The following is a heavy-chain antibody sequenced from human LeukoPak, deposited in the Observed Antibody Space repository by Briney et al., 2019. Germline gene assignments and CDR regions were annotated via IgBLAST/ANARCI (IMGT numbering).Heavy chain of an antibody. J-gene: IGHJ4*02. CDR2: IRSDGTTK. Sequence: GGSLRLSCAASGFTFSSYGMHWVRQAPGKGLEWVAFIRSDGTTKYYADSVKGRFTISRDNSKNTLSLQLNSLRAEDTAVYYCAKGTPPLDYFDSWGQGTLVTVSS. CDR1: GFTFSSYG. CDR3: AKGTPPLDYFDS. V-gene: IGHV3-30*02.